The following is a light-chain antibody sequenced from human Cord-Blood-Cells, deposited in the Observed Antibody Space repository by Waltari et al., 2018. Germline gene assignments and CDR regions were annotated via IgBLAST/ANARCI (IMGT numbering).Light chain of an antibody. J-gene: IGKJ4*01. CDR2: AAS. Sequence: DIQMTQSPSSLSASVGDRGTITCWGSQSISSYLNWYQQKPGKAPKLLNYAASSLQSGLPSRFSGSGSGTDFTLTISSLQPEYFVTYYCKQSYSTPLTFGGGTKVEIK. CDR1: QSISSY. V-gene: IGKV1-39*01. CDR3: KQSYSTPLT.